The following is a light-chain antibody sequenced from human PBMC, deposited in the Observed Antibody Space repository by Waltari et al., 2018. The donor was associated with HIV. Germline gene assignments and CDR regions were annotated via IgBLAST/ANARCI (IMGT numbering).Light chain of an antibody. Sequence: QSVLTQPPSASGTPGQRVTISCSGSSSNIGVNSVNWYQQLPGTAPRLLIYNTNQRPSGVPDRFSGSKSGTSAYLAISGLQAADEADYYCSAWDDNVNGLFGGGTKLTVL. CDR2: NTN. CDR3: SAWDDNVNGL. CDR1: SSNIGVNS. V-gene: IGLV1-44*01. J-gene: IGLJ2*01.